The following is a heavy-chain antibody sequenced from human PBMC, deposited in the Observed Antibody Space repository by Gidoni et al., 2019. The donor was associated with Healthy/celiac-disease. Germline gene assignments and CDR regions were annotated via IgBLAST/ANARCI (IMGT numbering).Heavy chain of an antibody. J-gene: IGHJ4*02. CDR2: ISYDGSNK. CDR1: GFTFSSYA. D-gene: IGHD3-22*01. V-gene: IGHV3-30-3*01. Sequence: QVQLVESGGGVVQPGRSLRLSCAASGFTFSSYAMHWVRQAPGKGLEWVAVISYDGSNKYYADSVKGRFTISRDNSKNTLYLQMNSLRAEDTAVYYCARDNYDSNFDYWGQGTLVTVSS. CDR3: ARDNYDSNFDY.